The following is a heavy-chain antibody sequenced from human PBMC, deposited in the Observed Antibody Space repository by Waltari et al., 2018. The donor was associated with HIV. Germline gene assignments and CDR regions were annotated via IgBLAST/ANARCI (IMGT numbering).Heavy chain of an antibody. Sequence: VQLLESGGGLVQPGGSLRLSCAASGFSFSDYALGWVRQAPGKGLQCVSTISVSGKTTYYAESVEGRFTISRDDSQNTLYLQMHSGRGEDTAVYFCAKGVSVATRTGFDSWGQGTMVIVSS. CDR3: AKGVSVATRTGFDS. CDR1: GFSFSDYA. J-gene: IGHJ4*02. D-gene: IGHD5-12*01. CDR2: ISVSGKTT. V-gene: IGHV3-23*01.